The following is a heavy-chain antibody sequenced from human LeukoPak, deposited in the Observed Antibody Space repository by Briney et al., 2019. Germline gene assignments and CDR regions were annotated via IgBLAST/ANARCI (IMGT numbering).Heavy chain of an antibody. V-gene: IGHV4-39*07. CDR2: IYYTGST. J-gene: IGHJ4*02. Sequence: PSETLSLTCTVSGDSISSPFYYWAWIRQPPGKGLQWIGTIYYTGSTYSNPSLKSRVTISDETSNNQFFLRLASVTAADTALYYCARDLTHFDYWGQVTLVTVSS. CDR3: ARDLTHFDY. CDR1: GDSISSPFYY.